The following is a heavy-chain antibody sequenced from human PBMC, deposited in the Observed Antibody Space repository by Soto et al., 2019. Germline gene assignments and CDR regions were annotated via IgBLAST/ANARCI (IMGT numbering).Heavy chain of an antibody. CDR1: GYTFTSYG. CDR3: ARVLNYYDSSDTRYYFDY. Sequence: GASVKVSCKASGYTFTSYGISWVRQAPGQGLEWMGWISAYNGNTNYAQKLQGRVTMTTDTSTSTAYMELRSLRSDDTAVYYCARVLNYYDSSDTRYYFDYWGQGTLVTVSS. D-gene: IGHD3-22*01. CDR2: ISAYNGNT. V-gene: IGHV1-18*01. J-gene: IGHJ4*02.